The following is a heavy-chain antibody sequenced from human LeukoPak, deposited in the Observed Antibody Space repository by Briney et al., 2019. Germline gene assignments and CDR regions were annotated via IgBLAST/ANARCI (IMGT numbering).Heavy chain of an antibody. D-gene: IGHD3-10*01. CDR2: IYYSGST. CDR3: ARETGDYYGSGSYHNNWFDP. CDR1: GGSISSYY. V-gene: IGHV4-59*01. J-gene: IGHJ5*02. Sequence: SETLSLTCTVSGGSISSYYWSWIRQPPGKGLEWIGYIYYSGSTNYNPSLKSRVTISVDTSKNQFSLKLSSVTAADTAVYYCARETGDYYGSGSYHNNWFDPWGQGTLVTVSS.